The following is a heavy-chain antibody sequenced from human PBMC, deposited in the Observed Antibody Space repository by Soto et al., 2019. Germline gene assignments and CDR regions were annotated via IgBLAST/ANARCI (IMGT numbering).Heavy chain of an antibody. Sequence: PSETLSLTCTVSGGSASSGSYYWSWIRQPPGKGLEWIGYIYYSGSTNYNPSLKSRVTISVDTSKNQFSLKLSSVTAADTAVYYCARWGAAGYLFDYWGQGTLVTVSS. D-gene: IGHD3-16*01. V-gene: IGHV4-61*01. J-gene: IGHJ4*02. CDR1: GGSASSGSYY. CDR2: IYYSGST. CDR3: ARWGAAGYLFDY.